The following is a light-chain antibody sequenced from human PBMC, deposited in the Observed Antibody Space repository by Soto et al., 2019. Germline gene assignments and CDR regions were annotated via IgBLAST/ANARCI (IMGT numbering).Light chain of an antibody. Sequence: EILLTPSTGTLSLSPGERVTLSCKASPTVSRNFVAWYQQKPGQAPRLLVHGASERANGVPVRFSGRRTGTDFTLTISSLEPEDFAVYYCQQRSNWPTTFGQGTLLEIK. CDR1: PTVSRN. CDR3: QQRSNWPTT. CDR2: GAS. V-gene: IGKV3-11*01. J-gene: IGKJ5*01.